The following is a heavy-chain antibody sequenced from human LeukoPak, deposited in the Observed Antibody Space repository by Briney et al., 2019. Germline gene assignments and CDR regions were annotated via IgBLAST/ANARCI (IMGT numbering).Heavy chain of an antibody. J-gene: IGHJ4*02. CDR2: ISISGDTT. V-gene: IGHV3-23*01. D-gene: IGHD4-17*01. Sequence: GGSLRLSCGASGFTFSSHAMTWDRQAPGKGLEWVSAISISGDTTYYADAVKGRFTISRDNSKNTVYLQMNSLRAEDTAVYYCANEIRPNDYWGQGTLVTVSS. CDR3: ANEIRPNDY. CDR1: GFTFSSHA.